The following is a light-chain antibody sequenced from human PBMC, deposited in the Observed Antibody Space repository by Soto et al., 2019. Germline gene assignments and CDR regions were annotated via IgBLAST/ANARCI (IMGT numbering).Light chain of an antibody. CDR3: EHYNSNPWT. CDR1: QSISSW. CDR2: KAS. Sequence: DIQMTQSPSTLSASVGDRVTISCRASQSISSWLAWYQQKPGKAPKVLIYKASSLESGVPSRFSGSESGTEFTPAISSLQPDDFATYYCEHYNSNPWTFGRGTKVEVK. J-gene: IGKJ1*01. V-gene: IGKV1-5*03.